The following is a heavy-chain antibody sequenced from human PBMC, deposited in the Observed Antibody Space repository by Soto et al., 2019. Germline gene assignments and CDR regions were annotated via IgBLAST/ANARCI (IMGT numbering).Heavy chain of an antibody. D-gene: IGHD5-18*01. V-gene: IGHV3-30-3*01. J-gene: IGHJ4*02. CDR3: ARDHAWIQLWTIPGSTFDY. Sequence: QVQLVESGGGVVQPGRSLRLSCAASGFTFSSYAMHWVRQAPGKGLEWVAVISYDGSNKYYADSVKGRFTISRDNSKNTLYLQMNSLRAEDTAVYYCARDHAWIQLWTIPGSTFDYWGQGTMVTVSS. CDR1: GFTFSSYA. CDR2: ISYDGSNK.